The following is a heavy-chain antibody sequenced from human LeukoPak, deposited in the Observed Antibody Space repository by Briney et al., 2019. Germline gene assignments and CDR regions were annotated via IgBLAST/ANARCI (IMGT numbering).Heavy chain of an antibody. J-gene: IGHJ5*02. CDR2: ISSSGSTI. D-gene: IGHD5-18*01. CDR1: EFSVGSNY. CDR3: ARALRGYSYGYPT. Sequence: PGGSLRLSCAASEFSVGSNYMSWIRQAPGKGLEWVSYISSSGSTIYYADSVKGRFTISRDNAKNSLYLQMNSLRAEDTAVYYCARALRGYSYGYPTWGQGTLVTVSS. V-gene: IGHV3-11*04.